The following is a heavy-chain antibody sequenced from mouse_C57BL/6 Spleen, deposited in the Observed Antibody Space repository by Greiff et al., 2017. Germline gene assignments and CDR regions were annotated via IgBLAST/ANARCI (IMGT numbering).Heavy chain of an antibody. CDR3: AREGFITTVVATRYFDY. CDR1: GYTFTSYW. Sequence: QVHVKQPGAELVKPGASVKMSCKASGYTFTSYWITWVKQRPGQGLEWIGDIYPGSGSTNYNEKFKSKATLTVDTSSSTAYMQLSSLTSEDSAVYYCAREGFITTVVATRYFDYWGQGTTLTVSS. CDR2: IYPGSGST. J-gene: IGHJ2*01. V-gene: IGHV1-55*01. D-gene: IGHD1-1*01.